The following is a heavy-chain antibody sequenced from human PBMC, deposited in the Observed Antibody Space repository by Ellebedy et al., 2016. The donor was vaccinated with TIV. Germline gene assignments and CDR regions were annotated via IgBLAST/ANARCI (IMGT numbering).Heavy chain of an antibody. V-gene: IGHV3-74*01. Sequence: GESLKISCAASGFTFSSYWMHWVRQAPGKGLVWVSRINSDGSSTSYADSVKGRFTISRDNAKNTLYLQMNSLRAEDTAVYYCAREGIVGASSPFFDYWGQGTLVTVSS. CDR1: GFTFSSYW. D-gene: IGHD1-26*01. CDR3: AREGIVGASSPFFDY. J-gene: IGHJ4*02. CDR2: INSDGSST.